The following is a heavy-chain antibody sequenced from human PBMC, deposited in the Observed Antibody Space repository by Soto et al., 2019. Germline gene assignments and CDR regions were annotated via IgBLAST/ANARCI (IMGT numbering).Heavy chain of an antibody. Sequence: QVQLVQSGAEVKKPGASVKVSCKASGYTFTSYGISWVRQAPGQGLEWMGGISANHRNTKYAQKLQGRVTMTTDTPTSTAYMELRSLRSDDTAVYYCAREPNYFDYWGQGTLVSVSS. CDR3: AREPNYFDY. CDR2: ISANHRNT. J-gene: IGHJ4*02. V-gene: IGHV1-18*01. CDR1: GYTFTSYG.